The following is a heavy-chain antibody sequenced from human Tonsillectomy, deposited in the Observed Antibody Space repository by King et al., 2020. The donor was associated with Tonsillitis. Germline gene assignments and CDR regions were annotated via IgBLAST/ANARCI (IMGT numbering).Heavy chain of an antibody. CDR3: AKSFYDSSGPRGL. CDR1: ELAFGSYA. J-gene: IGHJ4*02. Sequence: EVQLVESGGGLVQPGGSLRLSCVASELAFGSYAMSWVRQAPGKGLEWVSSISASGGSPYYADSVKGRFTISRDNSRSTLHLQMNSLRAEDTAIYYCAKSFYDSSGPRGLWGQGTLVTVSS. D-gene: IGHD3-22*01. V-gene: IGHV3-23*04. CDR2: ISASGGSP.